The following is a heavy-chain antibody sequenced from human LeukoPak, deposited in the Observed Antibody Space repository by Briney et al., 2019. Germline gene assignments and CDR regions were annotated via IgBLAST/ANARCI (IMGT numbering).Heavy chain of an antibody. CDR3: ARAFRGYNWFDP. V-gene: IGHV1-8*03. CDR1: GYTFTSCD. J-gene: IGHJ5*02. Sequence: ASVKVSCKASGYTFTSCDIHWVRQATGQGLEWMGGMNPNSGNTGYALKFQGRVTITRDTSISTAYMELSSLRSEDTAVYYCARAFRGYNWFDPWGKGTLVTVSS. D-gene: IGHD3-3*02. CDR2: MNPNSGNT.